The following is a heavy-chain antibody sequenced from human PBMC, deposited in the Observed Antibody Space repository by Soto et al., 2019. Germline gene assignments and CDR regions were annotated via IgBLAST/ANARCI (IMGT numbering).Heavy chain of an antibody. CDR1: GYTFTSQW. Sequence: PGESLKISFKGAGYTFTSQWIGLVRQMPGKGLECVGIIYPGDSDTICSPSFLGQVTISADKSISTAYLQWSSLKASDTDIYYCARVSGVAFDYWGQGTLVTVSS. CDR2: IYPGDSDT. J-gene: IGHJ4*02. V-gene: IGHV5-51*01. D-gene: IGHD2-15*01. CDR3: ARVSGVAFDY.